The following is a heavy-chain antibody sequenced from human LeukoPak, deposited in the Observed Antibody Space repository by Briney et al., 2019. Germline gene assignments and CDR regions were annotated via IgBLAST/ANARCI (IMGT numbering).Heavy chain of an antibody. CDR3: ARALSSWYSTSPDY. CDR2: ISSNGGST. CDR1: GFTFSSYA. D-gene: IGHD6-13*01. J-gene: IGHJ4*02. V-gene: IGHV3-64*01. Sequence: GGSLRLSCAASGFTFSSYAMHWVRQAPGKGLEYVSAISSNGGSTYYANSVKGRFTISRDNSKNTLYLQMGSLRAEDMAVYYCARALSSWYSTSPDYWGQGTLVTVSS.